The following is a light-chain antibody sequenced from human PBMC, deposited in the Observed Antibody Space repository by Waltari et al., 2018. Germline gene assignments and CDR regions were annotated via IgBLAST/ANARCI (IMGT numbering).Light chain of an antibody. CDR1: SGDVGASAF. CDR2: DVS. J-gene: IGLJ3*02. CDR3: CAHTTSRTWV. V-gene: IGLV2-14*03. Sequence: QSALTQPASVSGSPGQSIIISCTGTSGDVGASAFVPWYQQNPGKAPKLMVYDVSNLPTGVSNRFAGSKTGNTACLTISGLQAEDEADYYGCAHTTSRTWVFGEGTKLTVL.